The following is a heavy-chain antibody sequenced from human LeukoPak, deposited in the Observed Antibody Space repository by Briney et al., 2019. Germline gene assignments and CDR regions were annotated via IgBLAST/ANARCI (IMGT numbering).Heavy chain of an antibody. CDR1: GGSISSYY. V-gene: IGHV4-59*01. CDR3: ASAGSYCSGGSCYDNWFDP. D-gene: IGHD2-15*01. J-gene: IGHJ5*02. CDR2: ISDSGST. Sequence: PSETLSLTCAVSGGSISSYYWSWIRQPPGKGLEWIGHISDSGSTKYNPSLKSRVTISVDTSKNQFSLNLSSVTAADTAVYYCASAGSYCSGGSCYDNWFDPWGQGILVTVSS.